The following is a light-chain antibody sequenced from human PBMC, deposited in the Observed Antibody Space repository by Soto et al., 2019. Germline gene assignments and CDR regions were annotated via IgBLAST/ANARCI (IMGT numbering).Light chain of an antibody. CDR1: QSISSY. J-gene: IGKJ1*01. CDR2: AAS. Sequence: DIQMTQSSSYLSASVGERVTITCRASQSISSYLNWYQQKPGKAPKLLIYAASSLQSGVPSRFSGSGSGTDFTLTISSLQPEDFATYYCQQSYSTPPTLGQGTRVDIK. V-gene: IGKV1-39*01. CDR3: QQSYSTPPT.